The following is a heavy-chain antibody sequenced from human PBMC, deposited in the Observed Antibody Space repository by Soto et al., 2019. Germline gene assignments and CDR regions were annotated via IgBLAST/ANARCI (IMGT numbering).Heavy chain of an antibody. CDR1: GYSINSDYY. CDR3: AKKGYYPSGKINLFDS. V-gene: IGHV4-38-2*01. Sequence: TSETLSLTCAVSGYSINSDYYWGWIRQPPGKGLEWIGSVDHSGRTYYSPSLRSRLTIFIDTSKNQFSLRLTSVTAADTAMYFCAKKGYYPSGKINLFDSWGPGTLVTVSS. D-gene: IGHD3-10*01. CDR2: VDHSGRT. J-gene: IGHJ4*02.